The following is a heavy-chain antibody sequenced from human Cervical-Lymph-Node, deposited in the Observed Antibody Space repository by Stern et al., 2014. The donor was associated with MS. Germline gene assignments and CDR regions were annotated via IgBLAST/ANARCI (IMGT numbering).Heavy chain of an antibody. J-gene: IGHJ4*02. CDR1: GFTFSDFY. CDR2: ISCRDGTI. D-gene: IGHD3-10*01. Sequence: VQLVESGGGLVKPGGSLRLSCAASGFTFSDFYMNWIRQAPGKGLEWDSYISCRDGTIFYADSVKGRFTISRDNAKKSLYLQMNSLRAEDTAVYYCARAGGSKDDFWGQGTLVTVSS. CDR3: ARAGGSKDDF. V-gene: IGHV3-11*01.